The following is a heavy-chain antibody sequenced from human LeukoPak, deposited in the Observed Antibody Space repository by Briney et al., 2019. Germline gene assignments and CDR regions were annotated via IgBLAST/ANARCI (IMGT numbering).Heavy chain of an antibody. D-gene: IGHD6-19*01. CDR1: GGSIGSSGFY. V-gene: IGHV4-39*01. CDR2: IYYPGTT. CDR3: GRHVSSGCDYFNGLDV. J-gene: IGHJ6*02. Sequence: SQTLSLTCKVAGGSIGSSGFYWGWFRQPPWKGLEWIGSIYYPGTTHYNPSLESRVTISVDTSKWQVFLTLRSVPGTDTAVYYCGRHVSSGCDYFNGLDVWGQGTAVTVSS.